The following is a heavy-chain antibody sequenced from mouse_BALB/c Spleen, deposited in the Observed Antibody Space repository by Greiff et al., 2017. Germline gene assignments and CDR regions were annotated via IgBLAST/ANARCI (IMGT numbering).Heavy chain of an antibody. CDR1: GFTFSSYA. D-gene: IGHD3-1*01. J-gene: IGHJ3*01. Sequence: DVKLVESGGGLVKPGGSLKLSCAASGFTFSSYAMSWVRQTPEKRLEWVASISSGGSTYYPDSVKGRFTISRDNARNILYLQMSSLRSEDTAMYYCAREEGFGWFAYWGQGTLVTVSA. V-gene: IGHV5-6-5*01. CDR2: ISSGGST. CDR3: AREEGFGWFAY.